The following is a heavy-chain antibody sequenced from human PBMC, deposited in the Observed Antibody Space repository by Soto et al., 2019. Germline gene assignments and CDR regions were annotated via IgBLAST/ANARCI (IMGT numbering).Heavy chain of an antibody. Sequence: GGSLRLSCAASGFTFSSYAMHWARQAPGKGLEWVTVISIRGGDEYYAESVRGRSTISRDDSKNTLYLQMDSLRVEDTAVYYCARGTMVARQHLDSWGQGTLVTVSP. CDR2: ISIRGGDE. V-gene: IGHV3-30*03. CDR3: ARGTMVARQHLDS. J-gene: IGHJ4*02. CDR1: GFTFSSYA. D-gene: IGHD2-15*01.